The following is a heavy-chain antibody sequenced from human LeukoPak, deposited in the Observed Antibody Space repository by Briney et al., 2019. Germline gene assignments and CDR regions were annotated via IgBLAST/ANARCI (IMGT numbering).Heavy chain of an antibody. CDR1: GGTFSSYA. D-gene: IGHD3-3*01. CDR2: IHAGNGDT. J-gene: IGHJ6*02. Sequence: ASVKVSCKASGGTFSSYAISWVRQAPGQRLEWLGWIHAGNGDTKHSQKFQDRLTITRDTSASTAYMELSSLRSEDTAVYYCARDLYHDFWSGGIWGQGTTVTVSS. CDR3: ARDLYHDFWSGGI. V-gene: IGHV1-3*01.